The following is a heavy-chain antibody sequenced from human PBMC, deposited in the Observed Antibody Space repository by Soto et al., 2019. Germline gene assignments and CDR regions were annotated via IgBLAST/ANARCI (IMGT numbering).Heavy chain of an antibody. D-gene: IGHD3-22*01. CDR3: AKTATYVDGYDNTGYSSEDY. Sequence: QVQLVESGGDLVKPGGSLRLSCAASGFTFSDHYMSWIRQAPGKGLEWIGYSSNSGSFTRYADSVKGRFSISRDNAKNSLFLQINSLRGDDTAIYYCAKTATYVDGYDNTGYSSEDYWGHGTLVTVSS. CDR2: SSNSGSFT. CDR1: GFTFSDHY. V-gene: IGHV3-11*06. J-gene: IGHJ4*01.